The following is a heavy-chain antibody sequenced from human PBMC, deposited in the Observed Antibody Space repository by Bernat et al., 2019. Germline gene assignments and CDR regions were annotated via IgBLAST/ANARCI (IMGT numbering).Heavy chain of an antibody. CDR2: SSGSGGNT. D-gene: IGHD4/OR15-4a*01. J-gene: IGHJ5*02. Sequence: QLLESGGGLVQPGGSLRLSCAASGFTFSTYAMSWVRQAPGEGLEWVSVSSGSGGNTYYADSVKGRFTISRDNSKSTLYLQMNSLRAEDTAVYCCVKGRGPANYNWFDPWGQGTLVTVSS. CDR3: VKGRGPANYNWFDP. V-gene: IGHV3-23*01. CDR1: GFTFSTYA.